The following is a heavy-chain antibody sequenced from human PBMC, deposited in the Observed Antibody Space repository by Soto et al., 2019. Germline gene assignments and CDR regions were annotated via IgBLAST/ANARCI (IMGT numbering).Heavy chain of an antibody. Sequence: QVQLVQSGAEVKKPGASVKVSCKASGYAFSDKGVSWVRQAPGQGLEWMGWISTYTGKTNYAQKFQDRVTLTTDTSTSTAYMDLRSLRPDDTAVYYCAREGQFAPNDNQLMDVWGQGTTVTVSS. D-gene: IGHD1-1*01. CDR3: AREGQFAPNDNQLMDV. CDR2: ISTYTGKT. J-gene: IGHJ6*02. V-gene: IGHV1-18*01. CDR1: GYAFSDKG.